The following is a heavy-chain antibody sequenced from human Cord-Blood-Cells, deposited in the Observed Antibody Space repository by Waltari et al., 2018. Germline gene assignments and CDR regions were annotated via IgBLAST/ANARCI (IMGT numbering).Heavy chain of an antibody. CDR3: ARVVSNYYYYYMDV. J-gene: IGHJ6*03. V-gene: IGHV1-18*04. Sequence: GAEVKKPGASVKVSCKAPGYTFTSYGISWVRQAPGQGLEWMGWISAYNGNTNYAQKLQGRVTMTTDTSTSTAYMELRSLRSDDTAVYYCARVVSNYYYYYMDVWGKGTTVTVSS. CDR1: GYTFTSYG. CDR2: ISAYNGNT. D-gene: IGHD4-4*01.